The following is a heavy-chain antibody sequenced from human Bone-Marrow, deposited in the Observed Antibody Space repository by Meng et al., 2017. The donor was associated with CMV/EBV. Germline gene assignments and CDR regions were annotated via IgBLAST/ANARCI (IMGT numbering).Heavy chain of an antibody. CDR1: GYTFTGYY. CDR3: ARSDDDYSPTDY. J-gene: IGHJ4*02. CDR2: INPNSGGT. Sequence: ASVKVSCKASGYTFTGYYMHWVRQAPGQGLEWMGWINPNSGGTNYAQKFHGRVTMTRDTSISTAYMELSRLRSDDTAVYYCARSDDDYSPTDYWGQGTLVTVSS. V-gene: IGHV1-2*02. D-gene: IGHD4-11*01.